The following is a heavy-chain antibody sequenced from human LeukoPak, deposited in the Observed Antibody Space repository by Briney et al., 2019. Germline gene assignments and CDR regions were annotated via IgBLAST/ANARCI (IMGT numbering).Heavy chain of an antibody. Sequence: PGRSLRLSCAASGFTFSSYGMHWVRQAPGKGLEWVAVISYDGSNKYYADSVKGRFTISSDNSKNTLYLQMNSLRAEDTAVYYYARLNYVWGQGTLVTVSS. CDR3: ARLNYV. D-gene: IGHD1-7*01. J-gene: IGHJ4*02. CDR1: GFTFSSYG. CDR2: ISYDGSNK. V-gene: IGHV3-30*03.